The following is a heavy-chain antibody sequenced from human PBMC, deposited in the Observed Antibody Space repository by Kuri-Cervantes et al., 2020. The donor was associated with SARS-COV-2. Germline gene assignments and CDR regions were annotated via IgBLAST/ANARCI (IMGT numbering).Heavy chain of an antibody. CDR2: IDWDDDK. Sequence: SGPTLVKPTQTLTLTCTFSGFSLTTSGMCVAWIRQPPGKALEWLARIDWDDDKYYKPSLNTRLSISKDTSKDQVVLTMTNMDPVDTATYYCVRIRAATVIADYWGQGTLVTVSS. CDR3: VRIRAATVIADY. J-gene: IGHJ4*02. CDR1: GFSLTTSGMC. D-gene: IGHD4-11*01. V-gene: IGHV2-70*11.